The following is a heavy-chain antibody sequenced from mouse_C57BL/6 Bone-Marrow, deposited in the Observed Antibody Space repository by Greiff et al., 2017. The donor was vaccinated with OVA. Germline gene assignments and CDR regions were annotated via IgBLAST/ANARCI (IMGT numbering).Heavy chain of an antibody. J-gene: IGHJ4*01. Sequence: VQLQQSGAELVRPGASVKLSCTASGFNIKDDYMHWVKQRPEQGLAWIGWIDPENGDTEYASKFQGKATITADTSSNTAYLQLSSLTSEDTAVYYCTTQLRYYYAMDYWGQGTSVTVSS. D-gene: IGHD3-2*02. V-gene: IGHV14-4*01. CDR1: GFNIKDDY. CDR2: IDPENGDT. CDR3: TTQLRYYYAMDY.